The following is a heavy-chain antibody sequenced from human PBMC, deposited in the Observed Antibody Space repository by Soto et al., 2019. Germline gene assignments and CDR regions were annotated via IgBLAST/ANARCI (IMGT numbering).Heavy chain of an antibody. Sequence: EVQLVESGGGLVKPGGSLRLSCAASGFSFSDYSMNWVRQAPGKGLEWVSSISGSSSYIYYADSLKGRVTVSRDNAEKSLYLQMNSLRAKDTAVYYCARDGAYCSGTGGRDYYHYMDVWGKGTTVTVSS. CDR1: GFSFSDYS. D-gene: IGHD2-15*01. V-gene: IGHV3-21*01. CDR3: ARDGAYCSGTGGRDYYHYMDV. J-gene: IGHJ6*03. CDR2: ISGSSSYI.